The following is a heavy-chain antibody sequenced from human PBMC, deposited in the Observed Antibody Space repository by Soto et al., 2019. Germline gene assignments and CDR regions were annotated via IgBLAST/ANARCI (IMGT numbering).Heavy chain of an antibody. CDR2: IDSSTNYT. CDR1: GFTFRDYY. CDR3: AREYYYTIDV. V-gene: IGHV3-11*05. Sequence: QVQLVESGGGLVRPGGSLRLSCEASGFTFRDYYMTWFRQAPGKGLEWLSYIDSSTNYTNYADSVKGRFTISRDNAKNSLYLQMNSLRAYDTAVYYCAREYYYTIDVWGQGTMVTVSS. J-gene: IGHJ6*02.